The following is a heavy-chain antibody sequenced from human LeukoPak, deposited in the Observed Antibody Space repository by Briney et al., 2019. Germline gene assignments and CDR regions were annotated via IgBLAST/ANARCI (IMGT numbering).Heavy chain of an antibody. CDR3: ARDLVVVTAFYDNWFDP. V-gene: IGHV1-2*02. D-gene: IGHD2-21*02. Sequence: ASVKVSCKASGYTFTGYYMHWVRQAPGQGLEWMGWINPNSGGTNYAQKFQGRVTMTRDTSISTFYMELSRLRSDDTAVYYCARDLVVVTAFYDNWFDPWGQGTLVTVSS. J-gene: IGHJ5*02. CDR2: INPNSGGT. CDR1: GYTFTGYY.